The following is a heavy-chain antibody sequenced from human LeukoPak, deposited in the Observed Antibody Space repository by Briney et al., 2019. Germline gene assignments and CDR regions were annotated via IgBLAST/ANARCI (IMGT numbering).Heavy chain of an antibody. D-gene: IGHD3-16*01. CDR3: AREYEGQQTGFDN. CDR1: GFTVSTYD. J-gene: IGHJ4*02. CDR2: ISYDGGNK. V-gene: IGHV3-30-3*01. Sequence: PGGSLRLSCAASGFTVSTYDMHWVRQAPGKGLERVAGISYDGGNKYYADSVKGRFTISRDNSENTLWLQMNSLRTEDTAVYYCAREYEGQQTGFDNWGQGTLVTVSS.